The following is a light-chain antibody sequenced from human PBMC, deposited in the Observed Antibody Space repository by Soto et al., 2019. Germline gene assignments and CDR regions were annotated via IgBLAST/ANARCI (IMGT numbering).Light chain of an antibody. CDR2: GAS. Sequence: EIVLTQSPGTLSLSPGERATLSCRASQSVGSSHLAWYQQKPGQAPRLLIYGASTRATGIPARFSGSGSGTEFTLTISSLQSEDFAVYYCQQYNNWPPGPWTFGQGTKVDIK. V-gene: IGKV3-15*01. CDR3: QQYNNWPPGPWT. J-gene: IGKJ1*01. CDR1: QSVGSSH.